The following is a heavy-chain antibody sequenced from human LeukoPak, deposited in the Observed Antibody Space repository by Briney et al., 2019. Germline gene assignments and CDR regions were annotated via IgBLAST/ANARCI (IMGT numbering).Heavy chain of an antibody. J-gene: IGHJ4*02. V-gene: IGHV1-8*01. D-gene: IGHD3-10*01. Sequence: GASVKVSCKASGYTFTSYDINWVRQATGQGLEWMGWMNPNSGNTGYAQKFQGRVTMTRNTSISTAYMELSSLRSEDTAVYYCARGVSYYYGSGSYYIGYWGQGTLVTVSS. CDR2: MNPNSGNT. CDR1: GYTFTSYD. CDR3: ARGVSYYYGSGSYYIGY.